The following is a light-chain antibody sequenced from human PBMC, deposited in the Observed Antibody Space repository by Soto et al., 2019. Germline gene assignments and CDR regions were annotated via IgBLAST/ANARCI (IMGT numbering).Light chain of an antibody. V-gene: IGLV2-14*01. Sequence: QSVLTQPASVSGSPGQSISISCTGTTSDVGGYNYVSWYQQHPGKAPKPLIYEVSNRPSGVSNRFSGSKSGNTASLTISGLQADDEADYYCSSYTTSSTLVFGSGTKVTVL. CDR3: SSYTTSSTLV. CDR1: TSDVGGYNY. J-gene: IGLJ1*01. CDR2: EVS.